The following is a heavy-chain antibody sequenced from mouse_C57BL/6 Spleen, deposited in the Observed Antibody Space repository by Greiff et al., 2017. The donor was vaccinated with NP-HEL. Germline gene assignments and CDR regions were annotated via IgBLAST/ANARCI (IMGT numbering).Heavy chain of an antibody. Sequence: EVQLKDSGPELVKPGASVKISCKASGYTFTDYYMNWVKQSHGKSLEWIGDINPNNGGTSYNQKFKGKATLTVDKSSSTAYMELRSLTSEDSAVYYCARRDYSNPYRYFDVWGTGTTVTVSS. D-gene: IGHD2-5*01. V-gene: IGHV1-26*01. J-gene: IGHJ1*03. CDR1: GYTFTDYY. CDR2: INPNNGGT. CDR3: ARRDYSNPYRYFDV.